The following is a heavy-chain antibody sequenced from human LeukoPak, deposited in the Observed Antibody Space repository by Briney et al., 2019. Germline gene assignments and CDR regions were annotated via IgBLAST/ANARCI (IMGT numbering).Heavy chain of an antibody. CDR3: APRSNLRTFDY. CDR1: GLTFSSYA. Sequence: GGSLRLSCAASGLTFSSYAMSWVRQAPGKGLEWVSVVSGSGGITHYADSVKGRFTISRDNSKNTLYLEMNSLRVEDTAVYYCAPRSNLRTFDYWGQGTLVTVSS. CDR2: VSGSGGIT. V-gene: IGHV3-23*01. J-gene: IGHJ4*02.